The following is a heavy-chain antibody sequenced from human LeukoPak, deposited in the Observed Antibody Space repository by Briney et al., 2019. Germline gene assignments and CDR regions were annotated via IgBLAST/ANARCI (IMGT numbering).Heavy chain of an antibody. J-gene: IGHJ4*02. CDR2: ISPGGST. V-gene: IGHV3-23*01. CDR3: AKRSGAGGPFDY. D-gene: IGHD2-8*02. Sequence: GGSLRLSCAASGFTLRNYAMNWARQAPGRGLEWVSDISPGGSTNYADSVKGRFTVSRDNYKNTLYLQMDSLRAEDTAVYYCAKRSGAGGPFDYWGQGILVTVSS. CDR1: GFTLRNYA.